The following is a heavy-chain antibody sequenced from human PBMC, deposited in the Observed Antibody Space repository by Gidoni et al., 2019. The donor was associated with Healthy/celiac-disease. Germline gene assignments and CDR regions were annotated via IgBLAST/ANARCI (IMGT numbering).Heavy chain of an antibody. CDR3: AKDQTTETHGDYYYYGMDV. CDR2: ISWNSGSI. J-gene: IGHJ6*02. CDR1: GFTFDDYA. Sequence: EVQLVESGGGLVQPGRSLRLSCAASGFTFDDYALHWVRQAPGKGLEWVSGISWNSGSIGYADSVKGRFTISRDNAKNSLYLQMNSLRAEDTALYYCAKDQTTETHGDYYYYGMDVWGQGTTVTVSS. V-gene: IGHV3-9*01. D-gene: IGHD1-1*01.